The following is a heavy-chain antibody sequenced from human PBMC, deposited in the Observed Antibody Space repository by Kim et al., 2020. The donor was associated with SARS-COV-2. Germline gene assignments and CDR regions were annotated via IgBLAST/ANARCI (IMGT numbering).Heavy chain of an antibody. D-gene: IGHD2-2*01. V-gene: IGHV3-30*07. J-gene: IGHJ5*02. CDR3: ARDGGIVVVPAAEGDWFDP. Sequence: GRFTISRDNSKNTLYLQMNSLRAEDTAVYYCARDGGIVVVPAAEGDWFDPWGQGTLVTVSS.